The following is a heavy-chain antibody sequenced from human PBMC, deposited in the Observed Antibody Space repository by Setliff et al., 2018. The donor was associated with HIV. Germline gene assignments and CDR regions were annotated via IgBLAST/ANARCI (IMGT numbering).Heavy chain of an antibody. D-gene: IGHD1-1*01. CDR3: ARGGAWMNTYIDY. V-gene: IGHV1-2*02. CDR1: GSSFITSD. CDR2: INPNSGGT. Sequence: ASVKVSCKASGSSFITSDLRRVRQAPGLGLEWMGWINPNSGGTNYAQKFQGRVTMTRDTSISTAYMELSRLRSDDTAVYYCARGGAWMNTYIDYWGQGTLVTVSS. J-gene: IGHJ4*02.